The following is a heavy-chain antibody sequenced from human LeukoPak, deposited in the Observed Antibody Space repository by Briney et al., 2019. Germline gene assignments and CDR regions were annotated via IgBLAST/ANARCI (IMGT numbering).Heavy chain of an antibody. CDR1: GGSLTSYY. J-gene: IGHJ3*02. CDR3: ARDERTAAGTVSGAFDI. Sequence: SETLSLTCTVSGGSLTSYYWSWIRQHPGKGLERIGYIYYSGSTYYNPSLKSRVTISVDTSKNQFSLKLSSVTAADTAVYYCARDERTAAGTVSGAFDIWGQGTMVTVSS. V-gene: IGHV4-31*03. D-gene: IGHD6-13*01. CDR2: IYYSGST.